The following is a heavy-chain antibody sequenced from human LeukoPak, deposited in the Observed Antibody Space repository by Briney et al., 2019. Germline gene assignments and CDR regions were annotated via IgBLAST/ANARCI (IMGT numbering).Heavy chain of an antibody. CDR3: ASQANYYDSSGYFHH. V-gene: IGHV4-31*03. D-gene: IGHD3-22*01. CDR2: IYYSGST. Sequence: SETLSLTCTVSGDSINSGGSYWSWIRQHPGRGLEWIGYIYYSGSTYYNPSLRSRVTISLDTPKKQFSLKLSSVTAADTAVYYCASQANYYDSSGYFHHWGQGTLVTVVS. CDR1: GDSINSGGSY. J-gene: IGHJ1*01.